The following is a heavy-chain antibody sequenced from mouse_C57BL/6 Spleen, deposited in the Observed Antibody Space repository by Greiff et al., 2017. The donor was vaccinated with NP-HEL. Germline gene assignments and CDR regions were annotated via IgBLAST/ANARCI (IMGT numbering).Heavy chain of an antibody. CDR1: GYTFTSYW. V-gene: IGHV1-64*01. CDR2: IHPNSGST. J-gene: IGHJ2*01. Sequence: VQLQQPGAELVKPGASVKLSCKASGYTFTSYWMHWVKQRPGQGLEWIGMIHPNSGSTNYNEKFKSKATLTVDKSSSTAYMQLSSLTSEDSAVYYCARSVVAKGVGYWGQGTTLTVSS. CDR3: ARSVVAKGVGY. D-gene: IGHD1-1*01.